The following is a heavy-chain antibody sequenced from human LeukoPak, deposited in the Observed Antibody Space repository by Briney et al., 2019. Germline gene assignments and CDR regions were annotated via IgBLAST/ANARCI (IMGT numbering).Heavy chain of an antibody. D-gene: IGHD3-3*01. V-gene: IGHV1-2*02. Sequence: ASVKVSCKASGYTFTGYYMHWVRQAPGQGLEWMGWINPNSGGTNYAQKFQGRVTMTRDTSISTAYMELSRLRSDDTAVYYCARDQRFLEWSSYCYYGMDVWGQGTTVTVSS. J-gene: IGHJ6*02. CDR3: ARDQRFLEWSSYCYYGMDV. CDR1: GYTFTGYY. CDR2: INPNSGGT.